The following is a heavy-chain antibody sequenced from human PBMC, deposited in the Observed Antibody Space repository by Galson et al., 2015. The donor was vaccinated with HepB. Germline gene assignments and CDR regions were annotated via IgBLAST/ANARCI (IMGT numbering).Heavy chain of an antibody. CDR2: ISSSSSTI. V-gene: IGHV3-48*02. D-gene: IGHD6-6*01. Sequence: SLRLSCAASGFTFSSYSMNWVRQAPGKGLEWVSYISSSSSTIYYADSVKGRFTISRDNAKNSLYLQMNSLRDEDTAVYYCAREGQLARYYYYYYYMDVWGKGTTVTVSS. J-gene: IGHJ6*03. CDR3: AREGQLARYYYYYYYMDV. CDR1: GFTFSSYS.